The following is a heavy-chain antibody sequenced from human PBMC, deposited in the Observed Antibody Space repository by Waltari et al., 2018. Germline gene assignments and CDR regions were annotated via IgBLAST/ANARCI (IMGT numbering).Heavy chain of an antibody. CDR3: ARDKKGVGTMIVIDWFDP. D-gene: IGHD3-22*01. Sequence: QVQLVQSGAEVKKTGSSVKVSCKASGGTFSSDAISWVRQAPGQGLEWMGGIIPIFGTANYAQKFQGRVTITADESTSTAYMELSSLRSEDTAVYYCARDKKGVGTMIVIDWFDPWGQGTLVTVSS. V-gene: IGHV1-69*01. J-gene: IGHJ5*02. CDR2: IIPIFGTA. CDR1: GGTFSSDA.